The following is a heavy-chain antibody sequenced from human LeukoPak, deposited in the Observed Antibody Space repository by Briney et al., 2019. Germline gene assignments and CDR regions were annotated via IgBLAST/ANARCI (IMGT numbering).Heavy chain of an antibody. CDR1: GGSISSSSYY. CDR2: INHSGST. D-gene: IGHD2-2*02. J-gene: IGHJ4*02. Sequence: PSETLSLTCTVSGGSISSSSYYWGWIRQPPGQGLEWIGEINHSGSTNYNPSLKSRVTISVDTSKNQFSLKLSSVTAADTAVYYCARSAYCSSTSCYKATRGYFDYWGQGTLVTVSS. CDR3: ARSAYCSSTSCYKATRGYFDY. V-gene: IGHV4-39*07.